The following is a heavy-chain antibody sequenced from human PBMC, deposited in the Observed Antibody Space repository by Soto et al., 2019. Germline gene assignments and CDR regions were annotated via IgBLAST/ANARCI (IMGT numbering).Heavy chain of an antibody. Sequence: QVQLQESGTGLVEPSGTLSLTCNVYDGSINNGDWCSWVRQPPGKGLEWIGEVFHNGNTNYNASLKSRVTISVDKSRNQFSLRLSSVTAADTAVYYCATRGIVGAIYWGQGTRVTVSS. D-gene: IGHD1-26*01. V-gene: IGHV4-4*02. CDR3: ATRGIVGAIY. J-gene: IGHJ4*02. CDR2: VFHNGNT. CDR1: DGSINNGDW.